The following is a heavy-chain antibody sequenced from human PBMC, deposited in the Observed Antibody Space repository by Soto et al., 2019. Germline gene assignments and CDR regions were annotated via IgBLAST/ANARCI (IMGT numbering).Heavy chain of an antibody. Sequence: GGSLRLSCAASGFTFSDHYMDWVRQAPGKGLEWVGRTRNKAKKYTTKYATLMTGKITISRDDSKNSLLLQMNSLKTEDTAVYYCARAGGSGSYTFDYWGQGTLVTVSS. CDR1: GFTFSDHY. D-gene: IGHD3-10*01. J-gene: IGHJ4*02. V-gene: IGHV3-72*01. CDR2: TRNKAKKYTT. CDR3: ARAGGSGSYTFDY.